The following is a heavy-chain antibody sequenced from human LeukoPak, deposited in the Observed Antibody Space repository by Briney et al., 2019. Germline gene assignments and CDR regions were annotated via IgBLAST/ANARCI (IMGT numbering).Heavy chain of an antibody. Sequence: GGSLRLSCAASGFTVSSNYMSWVRQAPGKGLEWVSVIYSGGSTSYADSVKGRFTISRDNSKNTLYLQTNSLRAGDTAVYYCASRATVTTDRFWFDPWGQGTLVTVSS. D-gene: IGHD4-11*01. J-gene: IGHJ5*02. CDR3: ASRATVTTDRFWFDP. CDR2: IYSGGST. V-gene: IGHV3-53*01. CDR1: GFTVSSNY.